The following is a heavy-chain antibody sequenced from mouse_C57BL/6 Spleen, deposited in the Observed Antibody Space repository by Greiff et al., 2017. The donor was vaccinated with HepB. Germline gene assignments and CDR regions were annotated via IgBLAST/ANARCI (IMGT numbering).Heavy chain of an antibody. V-gene: IGHV14-4*01. CDR3: TTYGSSYGYWYFDV. Sequence: VQLKESGAELVRPGASVKLSCTASGFNIKDDYMHWVKQRPEQGLEWIGWIDPENGDTEYASKFQGKATITADTSSNTAYLQLSSLTSEDTAVYYCTTYGSSYGYWYFDVWGTGTTVTVSS. J-gene: IGHJ1*03. CDR2: IDPENGDT. D-gene: IGHD1-1*01. CDR1: GFNIKDDY.